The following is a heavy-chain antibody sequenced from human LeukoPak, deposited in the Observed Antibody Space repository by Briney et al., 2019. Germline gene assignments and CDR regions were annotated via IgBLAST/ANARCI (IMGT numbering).Heavy chain of an antibody. J-gene: IGHJ5*02. CDR1: GYSISSGYY. Sequence: SETLSLTCAVPGYSISSGYYWGWIRQPPGKGLELIGSIYHSGSTYYNPSLKSRLTISVDTSKNQFSLKLSSVTAADTAVYYCARDRRLTAAGNFYWFDPWGQGTLVTVSS. CDR2: IYHSGST. V-gene: IGHV4-38-2*02. CDR3: ARDRRLTAAGNFYWFDP. D-gene: IGHD6-13*01.